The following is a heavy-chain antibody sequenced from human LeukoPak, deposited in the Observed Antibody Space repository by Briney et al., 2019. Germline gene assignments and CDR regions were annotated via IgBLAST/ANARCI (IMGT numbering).Heavy chain of an antibody. Sequence: TGGSLRLSCAASGFTFSSYAMSWVRQAPGKGLEWVSAISGSGGSTYYADSVKGRFTISRDNSKNTLYLQMNSLRAEDTAVYYCAKGLGRTTVVTPFDYWGQGTLVTVSS. D-gene: IGHD4-23*01. CDR2: ISGSGGST. CDR1: GFTFSSYA. V-gene: IGHV3-23*01. J-gene: IGHJ4*02. CDR3: AKGLGRTTVVTPFDY.